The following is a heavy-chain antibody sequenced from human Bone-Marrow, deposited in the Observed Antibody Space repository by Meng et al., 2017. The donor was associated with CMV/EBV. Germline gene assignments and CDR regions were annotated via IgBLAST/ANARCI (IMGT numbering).Heavy chain of an antibody. Sequence: SVKVSCKASGGTFSSYAISWVRQAPGQGLEWMGGIIPIFGTANYAQKFQGRVTITTDESTSTAYMELSSLRSEDTAAYYCARSAVGATLYYGMDVWGQGTTVTVSS. CDR3: ARSAVGATLYYGMDV. J-gene: IGHJ6*02. D-gene: IGHD1-26*01. CDR1: GGTFSSYA. V-gene: IGHV1-69*05. CDR2: IIPIFGTA.